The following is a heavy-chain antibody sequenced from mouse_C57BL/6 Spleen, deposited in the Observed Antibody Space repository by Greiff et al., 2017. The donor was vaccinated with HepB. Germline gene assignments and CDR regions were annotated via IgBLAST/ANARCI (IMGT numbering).Heavy chain of an antibody. Sequence: VQLKQSGAELVKPGASVKISCKASGYAFSSYWMNWVKQRPGKGLEWIGQIYPGDGDTNYNGKFKGKATLTADKSSSTAYMQLSSLTSEDSAVYFCAREMVTTAYYYAMDYWGQGTAVTVSS. CDR2: IYPGDGDT. V-gene: IGHV1-80*01. CDR1: GYAFSSYW. J-gene: IGHJ4*01. D-gene: IGHD2-1*01. CDR3: AREMVTTAYYYAMDY.